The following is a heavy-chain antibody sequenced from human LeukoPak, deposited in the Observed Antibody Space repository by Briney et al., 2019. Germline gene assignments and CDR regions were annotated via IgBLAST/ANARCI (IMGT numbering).Heavy chain of an antibody. V-gene: IGHV1-46*01. J-gene: IGHJ4*02. CDR2: INPSGGGT. Sequence: SLKVSCKASGYTFTSYYMHWVRQAPGQGLEWMGIINPSGGGTTYAQRFQGRVTMTRDTSTSTVYMELSSLRSEDTAVYYCARGYSGTYEEDYWGQGTLVTVSS. CDR3: ARGYSGTYEEDY. D-gene: IGHD1-26*01. CDR1: GYTFTSYY.